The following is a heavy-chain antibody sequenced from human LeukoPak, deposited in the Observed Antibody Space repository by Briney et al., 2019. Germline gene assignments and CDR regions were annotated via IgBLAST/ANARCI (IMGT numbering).Heavy chain of an antibody. CDR2: ISSSSSYI. D-gene: IGHD3-22*01. V-gene: IGHV3-21*01. Sequence: PGGSLRLSCAASGFTFSSYSMNWVRQAPGKGLEWVSSISSSSSYIYYADSVKGRFTISRDNAKNSLYLQMNSLRAEDTAVYYCARDLLYYYDSSATGYWGQGTLVTVSS. CDR1: GFTFSSYS. J-gene: IGHJ4*02. CDR3: ARDLLYYYDSSATGY.